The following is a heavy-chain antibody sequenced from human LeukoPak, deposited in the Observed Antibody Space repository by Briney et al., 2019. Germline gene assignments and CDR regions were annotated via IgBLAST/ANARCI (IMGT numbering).Heavy chain of an antibody. D-gene: IGHD6-13*01. CDR2: INPNSGGT. CDR3: ARDADNPSGIAAAGQIGY. Sequence: ASVKVSCKASGHTFTGYYMHWVRQAPGQGLEWMGWINPNSGGTNYAQKFQGRVTMTRDTSISTAYMELSRLRSDDTAVYYCARDADNPSGIAAAGQIGYWGQGTLVTVSS. V-gene: IGHV1-2*02. CDR1: GHTFTGYY. J-gene: IGHJ4*02.